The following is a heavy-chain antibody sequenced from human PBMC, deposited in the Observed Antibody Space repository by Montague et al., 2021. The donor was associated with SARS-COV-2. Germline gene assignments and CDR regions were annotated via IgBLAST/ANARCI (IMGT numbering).Heavy chain of an antibody. CDR2: ISYHGNT. CDR1: GDSISSSSCD. V-gene: IGHV4-39*01. J-gene: IGHJ4*01. Sequence: SETLSLTCTVSGDSISSSSCDWGWIRRPPGKGLEWIGHISYHGNTNYNPSLKSRVTISIDTSRNQFSLKLSSVTATDTAIYYCARRLDYWDSSGQRRHFDFWGQGTLVTVSS. D-gene: IGHD3-22*01. CDR3: ARRLDYWDSSGQRRHFDF.